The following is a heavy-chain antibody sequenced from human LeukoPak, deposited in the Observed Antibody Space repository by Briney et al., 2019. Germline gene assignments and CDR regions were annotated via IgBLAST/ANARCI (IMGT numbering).Heavy chain of an antibody. J-gene: IGHJ4*02. Sequence: GGSLRLSCAASGFTFSSYSMNWVRQAPGKGLEWVSSISSSSSYIYYADSVKGRFTISRDNAKNSLYLQMNSLRAEDTAVYYCARIGSDSSPHFDYWGQGTLVTVSS. V-gene: IGHV3-21*01. CDR3: ARIGSDSSPHFDY. CDR1: GFTFSSYS. D-gene: IGHD2-21*01. CDR2: ISSSSSYI.